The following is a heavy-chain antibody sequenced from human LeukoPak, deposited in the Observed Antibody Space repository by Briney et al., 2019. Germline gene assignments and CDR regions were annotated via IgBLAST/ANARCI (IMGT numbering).Heavy chain of an antibody. V-gene: IGHV3-30*18. CDR1: GFTFSSYG. D-gene: IGHD3-3*01. Sequence: GGSLRLSCAASGFTFSSYGMHWVRQAPGKGLEWVAVISYDGSNKYYADSVKGRFTISRDNSKNTLYLQMNSLRAEDTAVYYCAQGPAPRVWSGYSYAFDIWGQGTMATVSS. CDR2: ISYDGSNK. J-gene: IGHJ3*02. CDR3: AQGPAPRVWSGYSYAFDI.